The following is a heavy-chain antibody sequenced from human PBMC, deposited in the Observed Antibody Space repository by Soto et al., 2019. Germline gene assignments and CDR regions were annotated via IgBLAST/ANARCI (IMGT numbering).Heavy chain of an antibody. D-gene: IGHD3-22*01. Sequence: GGSLRLSCAASGFTFSNAWMSWVRQAPGKGLEWVGRIKSKTDGGTTDYAAPVKGRFTISRDDSKNTLYLQMNSLKTEVTAVYYCTTEEVVVITYAFDIWGQGTMVTVSS. J-gene: IGHJ3*02. CDR3: TTEEVVVITYAFDI. CDR1: GFTFSNAW. CDR2: IKSKTDGGTT. V-gene: IGHV3-15*01.